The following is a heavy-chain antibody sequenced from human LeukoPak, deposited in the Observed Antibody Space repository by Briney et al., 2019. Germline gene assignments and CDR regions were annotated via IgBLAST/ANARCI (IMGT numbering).Heavy chain of an antibody. D-gene: IGHD3-3*01. CDR1: GFSFSTYW. J-gene: IGHJ4*02. CDR2: IKQDGSEK. Sequence: PGGSLRLSCAASGFSFSTYWMNWDRQAPGKGLEWVANIKQDGSEKYYVDSVKGRFTVSRDNAKNSLYLQMNNLRAEDTAVYYCARGTLPFTVFGVLIGGQGTLVTVSS. V-gene: IGHV3-7*01. CDR3: ARGTLPFTVFGVLI.